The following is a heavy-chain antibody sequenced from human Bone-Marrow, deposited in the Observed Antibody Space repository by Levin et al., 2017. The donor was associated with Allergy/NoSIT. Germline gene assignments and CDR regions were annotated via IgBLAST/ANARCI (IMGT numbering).Heavy chain of an antibody. CDR1: GFTFSTSW. CDR3: VTDGYTGRFDN. D-gene: IGHD5-24*01. V-gene: IGHV3-74*03. Sequence: GESLKISCAASGFTFSTSWMHWVRQAPGEGLVWVSRISSNGGSTTYADAMKSRFTISRDNSKNTLYLHINNVTVDDTAVYYCVTDGYTGRFDNWGQGALVSVSS. CDR2: ISSNGGST. J-gene: IGHJ4*02.